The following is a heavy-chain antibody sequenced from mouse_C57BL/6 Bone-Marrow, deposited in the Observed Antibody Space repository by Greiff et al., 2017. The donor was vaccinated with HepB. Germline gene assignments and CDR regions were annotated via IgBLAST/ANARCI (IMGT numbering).Heavy chain of an antibody. CDR3: VRRYDYDNYYAMDY. CDR1: GFSFNTYA. CDR2: IRSKSNNYAT. V-gene: IGHV10-1*01. Sequence: EVQRVESGGGLVQPKGSLKLSCAASGFSFNTYAMNWVRQAPGKGLEWVARIRSKSNNYATYYADSVKDRFTISRDDSESMLYLQMNNLKTEDTAMYYCVRRYDYDNYYAMDYWGQGTSVTVSS. D-gene: IGHD2-4*01. J-gene: IGHJ4*01.